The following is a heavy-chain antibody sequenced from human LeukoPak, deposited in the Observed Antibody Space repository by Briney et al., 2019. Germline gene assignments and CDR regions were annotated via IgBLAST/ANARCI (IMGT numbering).Heavy chain of an antibody. CDR1: GFTFSSYA. D-gene: IGHD6-13*01. J-gene: IGHJ4*02. CDR3: ARVGEQQLVLAFDY. Sequence: PGGSLRLSCAASGFTFSSYAMHWVRQAPGKGLEWVAVISYDGSNKYYADSVKGRFTISRDNSKNTLYLQMNSLRAEDTAVYYCARVGEQQLVLAFDYWGQGTLVTVSS. V-gene: IGHV3-30-3*01. CDR2: ISYDGSNK.